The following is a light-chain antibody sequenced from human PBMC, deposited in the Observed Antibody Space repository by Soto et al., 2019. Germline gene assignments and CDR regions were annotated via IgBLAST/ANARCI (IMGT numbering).Light chain of an antibody. CDR2: DVS. CDR1: GRDGGGNNY. CDR3: LSYAGSPNYV. Sequence: QSALTQPPSASGSPGQSVSISCTGTGRDGGGNNYVAWYQQHPGEAPRLMIYDVSRRPTGIPDRFSGSKSGNTASLTVSGPEAEDEADYFCLSYAGSPNYVFGAGTKV. J-gene: IGLJ1*01. V-gene: IGLV2-8*01.